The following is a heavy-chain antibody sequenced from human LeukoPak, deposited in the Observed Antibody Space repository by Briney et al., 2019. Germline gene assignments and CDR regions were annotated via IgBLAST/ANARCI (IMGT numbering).Heavy chain of an antibody. CDR3: AKDQDGGNYYDSSGYYEDY. CDR2: ISGSGGST. V-gene: IGHV3-23*01. D-gene: IGHD3-22*01. CDR1: GFTFSSYA. Sequence: GGSLRLSCAASGFTFSSYAMSWVRQAPGKGLEWVSAISGSGGSTYYADSVKGRFTISRDNSKNTLYLQMNSLRAEDTAVYYCAKDQDGGNYYDSSGYYEDYWGQGTLVTVSS. J-gene: IGHJ4*02.